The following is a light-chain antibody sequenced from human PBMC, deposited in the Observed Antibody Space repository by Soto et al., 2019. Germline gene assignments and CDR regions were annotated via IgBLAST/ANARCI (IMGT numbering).Light chain of an antibody. CDR1: PGISSY. Sequence: IQLTQSTSSLSASVGDRVTITCRASPGISSYLAWYQQRPGKAPKLLIYDASTLQSGVPSRVGGSGSGTDFTLTISSLQPEDFATYYCQQLSSHPYTFGQGTKLEIK. CDR3: QQLSSHPYT. J-gene: IGKJ2*01. CDR2: DAS. V-gene: IGKV1-9*01.